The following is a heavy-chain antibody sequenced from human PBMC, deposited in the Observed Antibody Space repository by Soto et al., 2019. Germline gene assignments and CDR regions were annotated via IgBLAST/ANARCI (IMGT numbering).Heavy chain of an antibody. CDR1: GGSISSGGYY. J-gene: IGHJ6*02. CDR2: IYYSGST. CDR3: ARSLHYDYVWGSSDYYYYGMDV. D-gene: IGHD3-16*01. Sequence: PSETLSLTCTVSGGSISSGGYYWSWIRQHPGKGLEWIGYIYYSGSTYYNPSLKSRVTISVDTSKNQSSLKLSSVTAADTAVYYCARSLHYDYVWGSSDYYYYGMDVWGQGTTVTVSS. V-gene: IGHV4-31*03.